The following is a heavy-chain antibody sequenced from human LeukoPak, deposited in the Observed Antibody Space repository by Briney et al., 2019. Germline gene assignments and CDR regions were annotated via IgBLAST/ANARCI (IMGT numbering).Heavy chain of an antibody. D-gene: IGHD3-10*01. Sequence: GGSLRLSCAASGFTFSSYSMNWVRQAPGKGPEWVSTISSSRSYIYYADSVKGRFTISRDNAKNSLYLQMNSLRAEDTAVYYCARDRGGSGTYFDYWGQGTLVTVSS. CDR3: ARDRGGSGTYFDY. J-gene: IGHJ4*02. CDR1: GFTFSSYS. V-gene: IGHV3-21*01. CDR2: ISSSRSYI.